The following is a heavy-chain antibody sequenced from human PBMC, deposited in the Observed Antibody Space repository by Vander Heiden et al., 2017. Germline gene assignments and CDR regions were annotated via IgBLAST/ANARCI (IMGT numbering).Heavy chain of an antibody. CDR2: IYPADSDT. D-gene: IGHD2-2*03. Sequence: EVQLVQSGPEVKKPGESLKISCKGSGYSFTSYWFAWVRQMPGKGLEWMGIIYPADSDTRYSPSFQGQVTISADKSISTAYLQWSSLKASDTAMYYCARPGRGYCSSTSCYNFDFDYWGQGTLVTVSS. CDR3: ARPGRGYCSSTSCYNFDFDY. J-gene: IGHJ4*02. CDR1: GYSFTSYW. V-gene: IGHV5-51*01.